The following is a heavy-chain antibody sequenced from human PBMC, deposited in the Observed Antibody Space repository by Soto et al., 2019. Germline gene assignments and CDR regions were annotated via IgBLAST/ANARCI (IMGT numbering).Heavy chain of an antibody. V-gene: IGHV4-30-4*01. J-gene: IGHJ4*02. CDR3: ATRRYYDFWSGYYYFDY. D-gene: IGHD3-3*01. Sequence: PSETLSLTCTVSGGSISSGDYYWSWIRQPPGKGLEWIGYIYYSGSTYYNPSLKSRVTISVDTSKNQFSLKLSSVTAADTAVYYCATRRYYDFWSGYYYFDYWGQGTLVTASS. CDR2: IYYSGST. CDR1: GGSISSGDYY.